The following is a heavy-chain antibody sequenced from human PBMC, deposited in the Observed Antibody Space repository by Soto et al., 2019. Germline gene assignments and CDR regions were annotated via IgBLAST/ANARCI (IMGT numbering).Heavy chain of an antibody. CDR2: VSGSGGGT. D-gene: IGHD6-13*01. J-gene: IGHJ4*02. CDR1: EFTFSSYA. V-gene: IGHV3-23*01. Sequence: EVQLLESGGGLVQPGGSLRLSCAASEFTFSSYAMNWVRQPPGKGLEWVSVVSGSGGGTYYADSGKGRFTISRDNSKNTLYLQMNSLRAEDTTVYYCARRGPGTYFVYWGQGTLVTVSS. CDR3: ARRGPGTYFVY.